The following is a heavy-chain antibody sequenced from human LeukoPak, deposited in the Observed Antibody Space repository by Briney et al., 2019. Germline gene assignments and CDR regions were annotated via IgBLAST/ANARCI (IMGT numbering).Heavy chain of an antibody. CDR1: GGSISSYY. Sequence: SETLSLTCTVSGGSISSYYWSWIRQPAGKGLEWIGRIYTSGSTNYNPSLKSRVTMSVDKSKNQFSLKLSSVTAADTAVYYCARVKGYSSGYLNWFDPWGQGTLVTVSS. J-gene: IGHJ5*02. CDR2: IYTSGST. V-gene: IGHV4-4*07. D-gene: IGHD6-19*01. CDR3: ARVKGYSSGYLNWFDP.